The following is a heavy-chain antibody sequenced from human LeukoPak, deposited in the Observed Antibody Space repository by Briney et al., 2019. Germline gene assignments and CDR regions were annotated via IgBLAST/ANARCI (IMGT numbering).Heavy chain of an antibody. V-gene: IGHV1-18*01. CDR2: VSGYNGNT. Sequence: ASVKVSCKASGYSFMSYGISWVRQAPGQGLEWMAWVSGYNGNTNYAQTVQGRVTMTTDPSTSTAYMELRSLRSDDTGMYFCTRDQTPLAGTAYFQYWGQGTLVTVSS. CDR3: TRDQTPLAGTAYFQY. D-gene: IGHD6-19*01. CDR1: GYSFMSYG. J-gene: IGHJ4*02.